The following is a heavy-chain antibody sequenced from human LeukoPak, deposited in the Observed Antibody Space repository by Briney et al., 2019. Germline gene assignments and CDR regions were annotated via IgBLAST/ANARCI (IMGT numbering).Heavy chain of an antibody. Sequence: GGSLRLSCAASGFTFPNAWMSWLRQAPGKGLEWVGHIKSRTDGGTTDYAAPVKGRFTISRDDSENTLYLQMNSLKTEDTTVYYCATPGRIPEAANWFDPWGQGTLVTVSS. CDR3: ATPGRIPEAANWFDP. CDR2: IKSRTDGGTT. CDR1: GFTFPNAW. V-gene: IGHV3-15*01. J-gene: IGHJ5*02. D-gene: IGHD6-13*01.